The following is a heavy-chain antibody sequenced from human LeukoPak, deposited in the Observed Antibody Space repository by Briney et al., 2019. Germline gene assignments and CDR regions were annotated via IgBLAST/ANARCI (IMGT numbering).Heavy chain of an antibody. CDR2: INPNSGDT. Sequence: GASVKVSCKASGYIFTGYYMHWVRQAPGQGLEWMGWINPNSGDTNYAQKFQGRVTMTRDTSISTAYMELSRLRSDDTAVYYCARVRYRLDETYIAYWGQGTLVTVSS. V-gene: IGHV1-2*02. D-gene: IGHD3-16*01. CDR3: ARVRYRLDETYIAY. J-gene: IGHJ4*02. CDR1: GYIFTGYY.